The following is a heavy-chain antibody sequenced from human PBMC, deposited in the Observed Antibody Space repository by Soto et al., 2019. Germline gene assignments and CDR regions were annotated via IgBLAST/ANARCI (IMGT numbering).Heavy chain of an antibody. V-gene: IGHV3-23*01. CDR2: ISGSGGST. CDR1: GFTFSSYA. CDR3: AKGTRGFNDYGDYGGNYYYYYGMDV. J-gene: IGHJ6*02. Sequence: GGSLRLSCAASGFTFSSYAMSWVRQAPGKGLEWVSAISGSGGSTYYADSVKGRFTISRDNSKNTLYLQMNSLRAEDTAVYYCAKGTRGFNDYGDYGGNYYYYYGMDVWGQGTMVTVSS. D-gene: IGHD4-17*01.